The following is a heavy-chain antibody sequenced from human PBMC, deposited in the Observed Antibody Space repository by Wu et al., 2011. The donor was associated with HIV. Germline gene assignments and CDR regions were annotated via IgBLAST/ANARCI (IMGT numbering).Heavy chain of an antibody. Sequence: QVQLVQSGAEVKKPGSSVKVSCKASGGTFSSYAISWVRQAPGQGLEWMGGIIPIFGTAHYTQKFQGRVTITTDESTSTAYMELSSLRSEDTAVYYCAIRDYYGSGSYYKYFDYWARNPGHRLL. CDR1: GGTFSSYA. D-gene: IGHD3-10*01. J-gene: IGHJ4*01. V-gene: IGHV1-69*05. CDR2: IIPIFGTA. CDR3: AIRDYYGSGSYYKYFDY.